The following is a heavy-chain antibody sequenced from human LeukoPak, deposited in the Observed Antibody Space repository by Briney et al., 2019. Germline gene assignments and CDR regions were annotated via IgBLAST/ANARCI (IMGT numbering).Heavy chain of an antibody. D-gene: IGHD5-24*01. J-gene: IGHJ4*02. V-gene: IGHV3-23*01. CDR2: ISGSGGAA. CDR1: GFTFSTYA. Sequence: GGSLRLSCAASGFTFSTYAMRWVRQAPGKGLEWVSTISGSGGAAYYADSVKGRFTFSRDNPTNTLYLQMNSLRAEDTAFYFCARTATEEGYSIYFDHWGQETLVTVSS. CDR3: ARTATEEGYSIYFDH.